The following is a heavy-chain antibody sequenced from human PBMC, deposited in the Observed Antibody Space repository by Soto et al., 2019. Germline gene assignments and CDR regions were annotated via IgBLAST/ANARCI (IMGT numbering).Heavy chain of an antibody. CDR3: ARVEGSSWDQADS. V-gene: IGHV3-23*01. CDR1: RFIFSTYA. J-gene: IGHJ5*01. D-gene: IGHD6-13*01. Sequence: EVQLLESGGGLVQPGGSLRLSCAASRFIFSTYAMSWVRQAPGKGLEWVSGISGGGDSTYYADSVKGRFTISRDNSKNTLYLLINSLRAEDTAEYYCARVEGSSWDQADSWGQGTLVTVSS. CDR2: ISGGGDST.